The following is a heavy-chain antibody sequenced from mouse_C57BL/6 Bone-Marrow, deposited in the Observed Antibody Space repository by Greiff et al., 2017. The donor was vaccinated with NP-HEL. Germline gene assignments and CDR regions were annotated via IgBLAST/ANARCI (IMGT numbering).Heavy chain of an antibody. CDR3: AREDYYGSSYDWYFDV. D-gene: IGHD1-1*01. CDR2: IDPSDSYT. J-gene: IGHJ1*03. V-gene: IGHV1-50*01. CDR1: GYTFTSYW. Sequence: QVQLQQPGAELVKPGASVKLSCKASGYTFTSYWMQWVKQRPGQGLEWIGEIDPSDSYTNYIQKFKGKATLTVDTSSSTAYMQLSSLTYEDSAVYYCAREDYYGSSYDWYFDVWGTGTTVTVSS.